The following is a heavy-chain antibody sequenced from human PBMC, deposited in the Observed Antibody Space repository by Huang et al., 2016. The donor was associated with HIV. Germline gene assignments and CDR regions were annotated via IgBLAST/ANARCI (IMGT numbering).Heavy chain of an antibody. CDR1: GGSFNNFG. D-gene: IGHD3-16*01. Sequence: QVQLVQSGAEVRKPGSSVKVSCRASGGSFNNFGINWVRQAPGQGLEWRGGIIPRFGTRNDAQRVKDRVTITADETTGVVHLEVTSLRSDDTAVYFCAKRGGAWGSPYAFDLWGPGTMVTVSS. V-gene: IGHV1-69*13. J-gene: IGHJ3*01. CDR3: AKRGGAWGSPYAFDL. CDR2: IIPRFGTR.